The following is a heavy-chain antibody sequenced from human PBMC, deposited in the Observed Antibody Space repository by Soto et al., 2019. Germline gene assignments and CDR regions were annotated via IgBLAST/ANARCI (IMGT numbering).Heavy chain of an antibody. CDR3: AREDILGTRSFDF. V-gene: IGHV3-48*02. CDR2: ISSNSVTI. Sequence: EVQLVESGGGLVQPGRSLRLSCAASGFTFDDYAMHWVRQAPGKGLEWVSYISSNSVTIYDTDSGRGRFTISRDNAKNSLYLQMNSLRDEDTAVYYCAREDILGTRSFDFWGQGTLVIVSS. CDR1: GFTFDDYA. D-gene: IGHD1-26*01. J-gene: IGHJ4*02.